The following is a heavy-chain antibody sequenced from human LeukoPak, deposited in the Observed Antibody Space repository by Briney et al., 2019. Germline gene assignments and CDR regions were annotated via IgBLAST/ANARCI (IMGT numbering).Heavy chain of an antibody. D-gene: IGHD3-10*01. V-gene: IGHV3-7*01. CDR3: AREDSYYYGSGSYPFDY. Sequence: PGGSLRLSCTASGFPFQSYWMNWVRQAPGKGLELVANINADGSDKYFMDSVKGRFSISRDNANNRLYLQMNSLRAEDTAVYYCAREDSYYYGSGSYPFDYWGQGTLVTVSS. CDR2: INADGSDK. CDR1: GFPFQSYW. J-gene: IGHJ4*02.